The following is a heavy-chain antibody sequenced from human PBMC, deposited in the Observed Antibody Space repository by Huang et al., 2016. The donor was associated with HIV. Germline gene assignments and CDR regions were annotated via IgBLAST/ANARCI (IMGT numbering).Heavy chain of an antibody. D-gene: IGHD1-7*01. V-gene: IGHV3-7*01. CDR1: TFRFGAYW. J-gene: IGHJ6*02. CDR3: ATKTAAMDI. CDR2: IKQDEREK. Sequence: VESGGRLVQPGGSIRLSCVGSTFRFGAYWMSWVRQSPGKGREWVANIKQDEREKYYVDSVKGRFNISRDNAKKVLFLEMNNVRVEDTATYYCATKTAAMDIWGQGTTVTVS.